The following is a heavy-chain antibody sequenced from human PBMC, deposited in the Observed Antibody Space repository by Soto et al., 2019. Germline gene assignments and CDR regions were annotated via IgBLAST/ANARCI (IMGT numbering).Heavy chain of an antibody. CDR1: SYTFTATG. CDR2: ISPSSGDT. D-gene: IGHD3-16*01. V-gene: IGHV1-18*01. J-gene: IGHJ4*02. Sequence: QVQLVQYGAEVKKPGASVTISCKTSSYTFTATGISWVRQAPGQGLQWMGWISPSSGDTSYVQNLQARVTMTTDTSSSTGYMSLRSLTSDDTATYYCAVSRRAGGFDYGGQGTLVTVS. CDR3: AVSRRAGGFDY.